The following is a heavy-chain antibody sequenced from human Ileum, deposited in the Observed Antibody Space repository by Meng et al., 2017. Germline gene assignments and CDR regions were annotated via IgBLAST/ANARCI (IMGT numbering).Heavy chain of an antibody. CDR3: VRVAQRVGFWSGYFNQ. Sequence: QLQLQESGPGLVKPSETLSLTCTVSGDSISTYTYYWGWIRQPPGKGLEWIGSIYYSGSTYYNPSLQSRVTISVDTSKNQFSLKLDSVTAADSAVYYCVRVAQRVGFWSGYFNQWGQGTLVTVSS. J-gene: IGHJ1*01. CDR2: IYYSGST. V-gene: IGHV4-39*01. D-gene: IGHD3-3*01. CDR1: GDSISTYTYY.